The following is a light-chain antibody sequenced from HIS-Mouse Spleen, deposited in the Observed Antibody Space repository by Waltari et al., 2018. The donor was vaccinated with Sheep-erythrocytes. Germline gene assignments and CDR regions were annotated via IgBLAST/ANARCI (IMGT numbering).Light chain of an antibody. CDR2: EGS. J-gene: IGLJ3*02. CDR1: SSDVGSYNL. V-gene: IGLV2-23*01. Sequence: QSALTQPASVSGSPGQSITISCTGTSSDVGSYNLVSWYQQHPGKAPKLMIDEGSNRPSGVSNRSAGSKSGNTASLTISGLQAEDEADYYCCSYAGSSTPWVFGGGTKLTVL. CDR3: CSYAGSSTPWV.